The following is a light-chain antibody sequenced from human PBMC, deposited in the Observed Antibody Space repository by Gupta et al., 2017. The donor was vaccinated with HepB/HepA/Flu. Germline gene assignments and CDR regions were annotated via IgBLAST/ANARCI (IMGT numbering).Light chain of an antibody. J-gene: IGKJ4*01. CDR1: QSVLYSSNNKNY. Sequence: DIVMTHAPDPLAVSLGERATINCKSSQSVLYSSNNKNYLAWYQQKPGQPPKLLIYWASTRESRVPDRFSGSGSGTDFTLTISSLQAEDVAVYYCQQYYSTPPTFGGGTKVEIK. CDR2: WAS. CDR3: QQYYSTPPT. V-gene: IGKV4-1*01.